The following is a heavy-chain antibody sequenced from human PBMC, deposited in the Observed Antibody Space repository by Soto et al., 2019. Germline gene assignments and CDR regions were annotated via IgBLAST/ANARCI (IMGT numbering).Heavy chain of an antibody. CDR1: GGSISGGDYY. CDR2: IYYSGST. D-gene: IGHD2-2*01. CDR3: ARGLGVVVVPAARVFDY. J-gene: IGHJ4*02. Sequence: SETLSLTCTVSGGSISGGDYYWSWIRQPPGKGLEWIGYIYYSGSTYYNPSLKSRVTISVDTSKNQFSLKLSSVTAADTAVYYCARGLGVVVVPAARVFDYWGQGTLVTVSS. V-gene: IGHV4-30-4*01.